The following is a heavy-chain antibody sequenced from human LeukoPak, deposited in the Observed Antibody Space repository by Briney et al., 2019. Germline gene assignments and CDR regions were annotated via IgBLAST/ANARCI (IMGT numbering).Heavy chain of an antibody. CDR3: ARDRRMGSRSYYYYYMDV. J-gene: IGHJ6*03. CDR2: INPSGGST. V-gene: IGHV1-46*01. D-gene: IGHD6-13*01. CDR1: GYTFTSYY. Sequence: GASVKVSCKASGYTFTSYYMHWVRQAPGQGLEWMGIINPSGGSTSYAQKFQGRVTMTRDTSTSTVYMELSSLRSEDTAVYYCARDRRMGSRSYYYYYMDVWGKGTTVTASS.